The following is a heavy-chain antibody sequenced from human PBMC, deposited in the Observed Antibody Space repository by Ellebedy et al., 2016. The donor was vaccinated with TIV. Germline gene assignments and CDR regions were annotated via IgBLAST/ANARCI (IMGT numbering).Heavy chain of an antibody. D-gene: IGHD2-21*02. CDR2: INPNSGGT. V-gene: IGHV1-2*02. Sequence: ASVTVSCXASGYTITNYYLHWVRQAPGQGLEWMGWINPNSGGTNYAQKFQGRVTMTKDTSITTAYMELSSLRSDDAAVYDCARRSSCGGDCRRGEVDNWGQGTLVTVSS. J-gene: IGHJ4*02. CDR1: GYTITNYY. CDR3: ARRSSCGGDCRRGEVDN.